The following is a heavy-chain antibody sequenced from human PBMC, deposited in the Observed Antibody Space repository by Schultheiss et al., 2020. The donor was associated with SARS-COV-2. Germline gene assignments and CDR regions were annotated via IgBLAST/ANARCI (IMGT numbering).Heavy chain of an antibody. J-gene: IGHJ4*02. CDR3: ARGLHYYDWGSYIDY. CDR1: GGSISSGY. V-gene: IGHV4-31*03. Sequence: SQTLSLTCTVSGGSISSGYWGWIRQRPGKGLEWMGYIYYSESTYYNPSLKSRVTISVYTSKNQFSLKLSSVTAADTAVYYCARGLHYYDWGSYIDYWGQGTLVTVSS. D-gene: IGHD3-10*01. CDR2: IYYSEST.